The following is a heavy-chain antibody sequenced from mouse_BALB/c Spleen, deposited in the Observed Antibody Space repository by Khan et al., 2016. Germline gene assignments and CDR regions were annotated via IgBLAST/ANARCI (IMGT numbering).Heavy chain of an antibody. J-gene: IGHJ4*01. CDR2: FICYNGAI. CDR3: ARGDYDGYYAMDY. CDR1: GYSFTGYY. Sequence: LVKTGASVKISCKSSGYSFTGYYIHCVKQSHGKGLEWMGYFICYNGAINYNQNYRGKASFTVDPSSSTAYMQFNSLTSEDSAVYDCARGDYDGYYAMDYWGQGTSVTVSS. D-gene: IGHD2-4*01. V-gene: IGHV1S34*01.